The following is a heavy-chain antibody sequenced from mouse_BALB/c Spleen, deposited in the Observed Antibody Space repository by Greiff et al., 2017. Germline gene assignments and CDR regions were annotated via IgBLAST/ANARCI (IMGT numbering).Heavy chain of an antibody. Sequence: EVKVVESGGGLVKPGGSLKLSCAASGFTFSDYYMYWVRQTPEKRLEWVATISDGGSYTYYPDSVKGRFTISRDNAKNNLYLQMSSLKSEDTAMYYCARDREVGHMYGRAWFAYWGQGTLVTVSA. J-gene: IGHJ3*01. CDR2: ISDGGSYT. V-gene: IGHV5-4*02. CDR1: GFTFSDYY. CDR3: ARDREVGHMYGRAWFAY. D-gene: IGHD2-14*01.